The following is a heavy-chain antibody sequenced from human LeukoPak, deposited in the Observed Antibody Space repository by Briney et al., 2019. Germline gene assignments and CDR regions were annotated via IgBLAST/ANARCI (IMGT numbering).Heavy chain of an antibody. D-gene: IGHD6-19*01. J-gene: IGHJ4*02. CDR3: ARGQLGISVAGRVIDY. V-gene: IGHV4-34*01. Sequence: KPSETLSLTCAVYGGSFSGYYWSWIRQPPGKGLEWIGEINHSGSTNYNPSLKSRVTISVDTSKNQFSLKLSSVTAADTAVYYCARGQLGISVAGRVIDYWGQGTLVTVSS. CDR2: INHSGST. CDR1: GGSFSGYY.